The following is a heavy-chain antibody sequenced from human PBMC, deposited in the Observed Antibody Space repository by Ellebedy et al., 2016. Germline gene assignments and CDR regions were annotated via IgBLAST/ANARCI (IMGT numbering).Heavy chain of an antibody. Sequence: SETLSLTCTVSGDSISRFYWNWIRQPPGKGLEWIGYIYFSGSTKYNPSLKSRVTLSGYTSKNQVSLQLRSVTAADTAVYYCAREGFDYGDYVPGYYYGLDVWGQGTTVTVSS. D-gene: IGHD4-17*01. CDR2: IYFSGST. V-gene: IGHV4-59*01. CDR3: AREGFDYGDYVPGYYYGLDV. J-gene: IGHJ6*02. CDR1: GDSISRFY.